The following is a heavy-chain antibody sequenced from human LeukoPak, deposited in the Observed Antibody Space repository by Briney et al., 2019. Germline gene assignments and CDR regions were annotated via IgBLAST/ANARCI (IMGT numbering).Heavy chain of an antibody. CDR3: ARHGGPNSSGWALDY. V-gene: IGHV4-59*08. D-gene: IGHD6-19*01. Sequence: PSETLSLTCAVYGGSFSGYYWSWIRQPPGKGLEWIGYIYYSGSTNYNPSLKSRVTISVDTSKNQFSLKLSSVTAADTAVYYCARHGGPNSSGWALDYWGQGTLVTVSS. CDR1: GGSFSGYY. CDR2: IYYSGST. J-gene: IGHJ4*02.